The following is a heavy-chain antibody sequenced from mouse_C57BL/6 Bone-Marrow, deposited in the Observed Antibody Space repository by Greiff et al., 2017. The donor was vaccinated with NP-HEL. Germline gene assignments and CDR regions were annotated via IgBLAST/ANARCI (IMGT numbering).Heavy chain of an antibody. J-gene: IGHJ4*01. V-gene: IGHV5-12*01. D-gene: IGHD2-3*01. CDR1: GFTFSDYY. CDR3: ARHRWLLRENYYAMDY. CDR2: ISNGGGST. Sequence: EVMLVESGGGLVQPGGSLKLSCAASGFTFSDYYMYWVRQTPEERLEWVAYISNGGGSTYYPDTVKGRFTISRDNAKNTLYLQMSRLKSEDTAMYYCARHRWLLRENYYAMDYWGQGTSVTVSS.